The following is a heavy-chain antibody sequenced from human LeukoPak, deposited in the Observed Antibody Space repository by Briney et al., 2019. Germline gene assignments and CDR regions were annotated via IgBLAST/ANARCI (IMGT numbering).Heavy chain of an antibody. CDR2: ISGSGGST. V-gene: IGHV3-23*01. CDR3: ARDRLVNPDAFDI. D-gene: IGHD3-22*01. J-gene: IGHJ3*02. CDR1: GFTFSSYA. Sequence: GGSLRLSCAASGFTFSSYAMSWVRQAPGKGLEGVSAISGSGGSTYYADSVKGRFTISRDNAKNSLYLQMNSLRAEDTAVYYCARDRLVNPDAFDIWGRGTMVTVSS.